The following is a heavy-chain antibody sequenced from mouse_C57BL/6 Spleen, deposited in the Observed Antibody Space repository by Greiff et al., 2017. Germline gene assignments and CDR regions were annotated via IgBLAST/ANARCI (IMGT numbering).Heavy chain of an antibody. J-gene: IGHJ3*01. CDR1: GYTFTDYY. V-gene: IGHV1-76*01. CDR3: ARSHYGNYVDWFAY. CDR2: IYPGSGNT. D-gene: IGHD2-1*01. Sequence: VKLQQSGAELVRPGASVKLSCKASGYTFTDYYINWVKQRPGQGLEWIARIYPGSGNTYYNEKFKGKATLTAEKSSSTAYMQLSSLTSEDSAVYFCARSHYGNYVDWFAYWGQGTLVTVSA.